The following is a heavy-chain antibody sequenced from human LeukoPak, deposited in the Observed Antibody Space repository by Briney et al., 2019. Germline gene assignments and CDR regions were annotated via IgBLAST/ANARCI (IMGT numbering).Heavy chain of an antibody. J-gene: IGHJ6*02. V-gene: IGHV3-33*01. D-gene: IGHD2-2*01. CDR2: IWHDASHT. CDR3: ARILVVPAANYYYSYGMDV. Sequence: GGSLRLSCAASGFSFSTYAMHWVRQAPGKGLEWVALIWHDASHTFYTDSVKGRFTISRDNAQTSLSLQMNSLRAEDTAVYYCARILVVPAANYYYSYGMDVWGQGTTVTVSS. CDR1: GFSFSTYA.